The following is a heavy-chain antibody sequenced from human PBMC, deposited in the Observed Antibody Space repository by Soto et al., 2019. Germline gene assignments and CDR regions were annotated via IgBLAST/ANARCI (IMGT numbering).Heavy chain of an antibody. CDR1: GFTFSSYS. CDR3: AGDSRRMTTMHSDAFDI. CDR2: ISSTSSYI. Sequence: EVQLVESGGGLVKPGGSLRLSCAASGFTFSSYSMNWVRQAPGKGLEWVSCISSTSSYINYADSVKGRFTISRDNAKKSLYPQLHSLRAGDTAVYYWAGDSRRMTTMHSDAFDIWGQRTMVTVSS. J-gene: IGHJ3*02. V-gene: IGHV3-21*01. D-gene: IGHD4-4*01.